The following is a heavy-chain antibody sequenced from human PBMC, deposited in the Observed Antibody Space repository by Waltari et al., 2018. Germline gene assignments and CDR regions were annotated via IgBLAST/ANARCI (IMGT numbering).Heavy chain of an antibody. Sequence: QVQLVESGGGVVQPGRSLRLSCAASGFTLGRYGRHWVRQAPDKGLEWVAIIWYDGSKKYYADSVKGRFTISKDNSNNTLYLQMNSLRAEDTAVYYCARTGNGHSSGWYSGDYWGQGTLVTVSS. J-gene: IGHJ4*02. D-gene: IGHD6-19*01. CDR3: ARTGNGHSSGWYSGDY. CDR1: GFTLGRYG. CDR2: IWYDGSKK. V-gene: IGHV3-33*01.